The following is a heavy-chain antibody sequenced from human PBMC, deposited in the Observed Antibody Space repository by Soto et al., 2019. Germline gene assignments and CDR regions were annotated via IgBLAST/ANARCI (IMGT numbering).Heavy chain of an antibody. Sequence: QVQLQESGPGLVKPSETLSLTCTVSGASISSYYWSWIRQPPGKGLEWIGYIYYSGSTNYNPPLESVVTISVDTAKNQFSLKLSSVTAADTVVYYCARVKTVGYSSPFDYWGQGTLVTLSS. J-gene: IGHJ4*02. CDR3: ARVKTVGYSSPFDY. CDR1: GASISSYY. V-gene: IGHV4-59*01. CDR2: IYYSGST. D-gene: IGHD6-13*01.